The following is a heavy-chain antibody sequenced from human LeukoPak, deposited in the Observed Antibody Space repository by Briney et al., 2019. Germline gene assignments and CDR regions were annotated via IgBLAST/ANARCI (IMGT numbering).Heavy chain of an antibody. V-gene: IGHV4-30-4*01. J-gene: IGHJ4*02. CDR1: GGSISSGDYY. CDR3: ARETTVTDYFDY. Sequence: SETLSLTCTVSGGSISSGDYYWSWIRQPPGKGLEWIGYIYYSGSTYYNPSLKSRVTISVDTSKNQFSLKLSSVTAADTAVYYCARETTVTDYFDYWGQGTLVTVSS. D-gene: IGHD4-17*01. CDR2: IYYSGST.